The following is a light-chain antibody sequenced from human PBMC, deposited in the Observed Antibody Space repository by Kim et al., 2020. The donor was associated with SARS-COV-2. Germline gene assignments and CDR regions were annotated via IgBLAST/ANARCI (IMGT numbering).Light chain of an antibody. J-gene: IGKJ2*01. CDR2: ETS. CDR3: QQYNTWYT. Sequence: LSTSVGDRVTITCRGSQSVSHWLAWYQQKPGKVPKVLIYETSKLKSGVPSRFSGSGFGTEFPLTISSLQPDDFATYYCQQYNTWYTSGQGTKLQI. CDR1: QSVSHW. V-gene: IGKV1-5*03.